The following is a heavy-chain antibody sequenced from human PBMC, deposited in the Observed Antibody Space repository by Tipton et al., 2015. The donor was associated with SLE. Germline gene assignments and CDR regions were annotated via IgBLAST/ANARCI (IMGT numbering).Heavy chain of an antibody. D-gene: IGHD3-10*01. CDR1: GFTFSSYG. Sequence: SGFTFSSYGMHWVRQAPGKGLEWVAFIRYDGSNKYYADSVKGRFTISRDNSKNTLYLQMNSLRAEDTAVYYCARRGTPGDRSSPDYWGQGTLVTVSS. CDR3: ARRGTPGDRSSPDY. CDR2: IRYDGSNK. V-gene: IGHV3-30*02. J-gene: IGHJ4*02.